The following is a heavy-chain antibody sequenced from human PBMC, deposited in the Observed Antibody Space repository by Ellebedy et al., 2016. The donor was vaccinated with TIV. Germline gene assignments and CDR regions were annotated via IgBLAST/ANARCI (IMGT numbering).Heavy chain of an antibody. D-gene: IGHD3-3*01. CDR2: ISGSGGST. V-gene: IGHV3-23*01. Sequence: GESLKISCAASGFTFSSYAMSWVRQAPGKGLEWVSAISGSGGSTYYADSVKGRFTISRDNAKNSLYLQMNSLRAEDTAVYYCARVIGDFWSGYLDYWGQGTLVTVSS. J-gene: IGHJ4*02. CDR1: GFTFSSYA. CDR3: ARVIGDFWSGYLDY.